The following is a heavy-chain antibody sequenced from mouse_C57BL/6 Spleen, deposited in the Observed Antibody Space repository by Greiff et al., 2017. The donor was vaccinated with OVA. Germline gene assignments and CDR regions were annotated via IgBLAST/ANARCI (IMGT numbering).Heavy chain of an antibody. CDR2: ISSGGSYT. CDR1: GFTFSSYG. CDR3: ARSTTVVASYYFDY. J-gene: IGHJ2*01. D-gene: IGHD1-1*01. V-gene: IGHV5-6*01. Sequence: EVKLVESGGDLVKPGGSLKLSCAASGFTFSSYGMSWVRQTPDKRLEWVATISSGGSYTYYPDSVKGRFTISRDNAKNTLYLQMSSLKSEDTAMYYCARSTTVVASYYFDYWRQGTTLTVSS.